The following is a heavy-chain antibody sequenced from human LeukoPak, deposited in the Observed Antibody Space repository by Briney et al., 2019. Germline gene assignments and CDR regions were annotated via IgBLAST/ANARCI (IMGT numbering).Heavy chain of an antibody. D-gene: IGHD5-12*01. CDR1: GFTFSNYA. V-gene: IGHV3-64D*09. Sequence: PGGSLRLSCSASGFTFSNYAMHWVRQAPGKGLEYVSAISINGGSTYYADSVKGRFTISRDNSKNTLYLQMSSLRVEDTAVYYCVNDGSGGYDHDYWGQGTLVTVSS. CDR2: ISINGGST. CDR3: VNDGSGGYDHDY. J-gene: IGHJ4*02.